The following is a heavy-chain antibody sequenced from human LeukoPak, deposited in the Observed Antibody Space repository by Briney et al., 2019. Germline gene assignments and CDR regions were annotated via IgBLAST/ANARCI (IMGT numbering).Heavy chain of an antibody. V-gene: IGHV3-7*01. CDR1: GFPFSHYW. CDR3: ARGISAARRYYFDS. J-gene: IGHJ4*02. CDR2: IRQDGSEQ. D-gene: IGHD6-6*01. Sequence: PGGSLRLSCAASGFPFSHYWMSWVRQAPGKGLEWVANIRQDGSEQYYLDSVKGRFTISKDNADNSLYLQMNSLRSADTAIYYCARGISAARRYYFDSWGQGILVTVS.